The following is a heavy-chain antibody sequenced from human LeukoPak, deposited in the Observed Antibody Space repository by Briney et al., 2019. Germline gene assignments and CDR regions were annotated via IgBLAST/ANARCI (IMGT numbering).Heavy chain of an antibody. D-gene: IGHD3-10*01. V-gene: IGHV3-23*01. Sequence: GGSLRLSCAASGFTFSSYAISWVRQAPGKWLEWVSAISGSGGSTYYADSVKGRFTISRDNSKNTLYLQMNSLRAEDTAVYYCAKGLLLRFGELSIFDYWGQGTLVTVSS. CDR1: GFTFSSYA. CDR3: AKGLLLRFGELSIFDY. J-gene: IGHJ4*02. CDR2: ISGSGGST.